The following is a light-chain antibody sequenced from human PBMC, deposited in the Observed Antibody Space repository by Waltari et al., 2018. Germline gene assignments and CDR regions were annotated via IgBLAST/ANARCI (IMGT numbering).Light chain of an antibody. Sequence: QSVLTQPPSASGTPGQRVTIPCSGSSSNIGSNYAYWYQQLPGTAPKLLIYRNNQRPSGVPDRFSGSESGTSASLAISGLRSDDEADYYCAAWDDSLSGGVFGGGTRLTVL. J-gene: IGLJ3*02. V-gene: IGLV1-47*01. CDR3: AAWDDSLSGGV. CDR1: SSNIGSNY. CDR2: RNN.